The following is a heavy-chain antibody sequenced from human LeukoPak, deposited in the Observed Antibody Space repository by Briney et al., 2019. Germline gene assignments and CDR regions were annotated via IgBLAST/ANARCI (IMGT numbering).Heavy chain of an antibody. V-gene: IGHV1-69*05. CDR2: IIPIFGTA. Sequence: ASVKVSCKASGGTFSSYAISWVRQAPGQGLEWMGGIIPIFGTANYAQKFQGRVTITTDESTSTAYMELSSLRSEDTAVYYCARDLSLGRGEGDYWGQGTLVTVSS. CDR3: ARDLSLGRGEGDY. J-gene: IGHJ4*02. D-gene: IGHD2-21*01. CDR1: GGTFSSYA.